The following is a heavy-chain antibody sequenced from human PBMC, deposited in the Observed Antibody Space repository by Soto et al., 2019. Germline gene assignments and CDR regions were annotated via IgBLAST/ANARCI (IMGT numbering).Heavy chain of an antibody. CDR3: ARDLNTIFGVVIRPLDY. V-gene: IGHV1-18*01. CDR1: GYTFTSHV. D-gene: IGHD3-3*01. CDR2: ISAYNGNT. J-gene: IGHJ4*02. Sequence: ASVKVSCKASGYTFTSHVISWLRQAPGQGLEWMGWISAYNGNTKYAQILQGRVTMTTDRSTSTAYMELRSLRSDDTAMYYCARDLNTIFGVVIRPLDYWGQGTLVTVSS.